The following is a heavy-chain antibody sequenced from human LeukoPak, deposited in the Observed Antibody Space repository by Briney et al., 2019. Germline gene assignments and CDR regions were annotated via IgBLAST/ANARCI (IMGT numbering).Heavy chain of an antibody. V-gene: IGHV4-4*07. Sequence: PSETLSLTCTVSGGSISSYYWTWIRQPAGKGLEWIGRIYTTGSTNYNPSLNSRVTMSVDTSKNQFSLKLSSVTAADTAVYYCARGSGRYYYDSSGSLFDYWGQGTLVTVSS. CDR1: GGSISSYY. CDR2: IYTTGST. J-gene: IGHJ4*02. CDR3: ARGSGRYYYDSSGSLFDY. D-gene: IGHD3-22*01.